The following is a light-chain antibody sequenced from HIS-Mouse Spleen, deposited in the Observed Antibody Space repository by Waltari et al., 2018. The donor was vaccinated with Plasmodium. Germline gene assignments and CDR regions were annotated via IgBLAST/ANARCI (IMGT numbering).Light chain of an antibody. V-gene: IGLV2-11*01. CDR1: SSDVGGYNY. Sequence: QSALTQPRSVSGSPGQSVTISCTGTSSDVGGYNYVSWYQQHPGQAPKLMIYDVSKRPSGVPDRFSGSKSGNTASLTISGLQAEDEADYYCCSYAGSYFYVFGTGTKVTVL. CDR3: CSYAGSYFYV. CDR2: DVS. J-gene: IGLJ1*01.